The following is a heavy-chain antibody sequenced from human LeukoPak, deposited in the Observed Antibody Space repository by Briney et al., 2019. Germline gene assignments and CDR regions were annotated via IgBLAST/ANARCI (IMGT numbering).Heavy chain of an antibody. J-gene: IGHJ4*02. CDR3: VRVIGGNYGGDY. CDR2: ISSSGGST. V-gene: IGHV3-23*01. Sequence: PGGSLRLSCAASGFTFSSYWMSWVRQAPGKGPEWVSAISSSGGSTYYADSVKGRFTISRDKSKNTLYLQMNSLRVEDTALYYCVRVIGGNYGGDYWGQGTLVTVSS. CDR1: GFTFSSYW. D-gene: IGHD4-23*01.